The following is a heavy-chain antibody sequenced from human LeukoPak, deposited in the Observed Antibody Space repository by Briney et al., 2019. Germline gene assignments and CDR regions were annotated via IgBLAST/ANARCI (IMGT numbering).Heavy chain of an antibody. D-gene: IGHD2-21*01. CDR1: GFTFSASW. CDR2: INGDGSTT. V-gene: IGHV3-74*01. J-gene: IGHJ4*02. Sequence: GGSLRLSCAASGFTFSASWMHWVRQAPGKGLVWVSRINGDGSTTDYADSVKGRFTISRDNARNTLYLQMNSLRAEDTAVYYCARSGGGYWDSWGQGTLVTVSS. CDR3: ARSGGGYWDS.